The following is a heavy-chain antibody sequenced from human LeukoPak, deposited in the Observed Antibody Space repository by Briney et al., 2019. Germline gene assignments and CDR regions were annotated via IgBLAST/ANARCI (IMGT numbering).Heavy chain of an antibody. V-gene: IGHV1-8*01. CDR1: GYTFTSYD. J-gene: IGHJ4*02. CDR3: ARSIVGVRKRNDY. Sequence: ASVKVSCKASGYTFTSYDIIWVRQPSGQGLEWMGCMNPNSGHTGYAQKLQGRVTMTRTTSISTAYMELTSLPTEDSAVYYCARSIVGVRKRNDYWGQGTLVTVSS. CDR2: MNPNSGHT. D-gene: IGHD1-26*01.